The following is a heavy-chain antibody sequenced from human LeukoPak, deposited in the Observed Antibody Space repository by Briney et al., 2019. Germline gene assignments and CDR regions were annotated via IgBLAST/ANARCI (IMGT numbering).Heavy chain of an antibody. Sequence: GGSLRFSCAASGFTLSRYGMNWVRQAPGQGLVWVSRINSEGSSTTYADSVKGRFTISRDNAKNTLILQMNSLRAEDTAVYYCARDYYSRFDYWGQGTLVTVSS. CDR2: INSEGSST. CDR1: GFTLSRYG. CDR3: ARDYYSRFDY. J-gene: IGHJ4*02. V-gene: IGHV3-74*01. D-gene: IGHD3-22*01.